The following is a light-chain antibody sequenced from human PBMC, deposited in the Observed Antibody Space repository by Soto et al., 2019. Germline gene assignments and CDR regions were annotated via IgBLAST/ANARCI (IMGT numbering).Light chain of an antibody. Sequence: IVLTQSPGTLSLSPGERAIFSCRASQSVASTYLAWYQQKPGQAPRLLIYGASSRATGIPDRFSGGGSGTDFTLTISRLEPEDFAVYYCQHYHSSPPWTFGQGTKVDIK. J-gene: IGKJ1*01. V-gene: IGKV3-20*01. CDR3: QHYHSSPPWT. CDR1: QSVASTY. CDR2: GAS.